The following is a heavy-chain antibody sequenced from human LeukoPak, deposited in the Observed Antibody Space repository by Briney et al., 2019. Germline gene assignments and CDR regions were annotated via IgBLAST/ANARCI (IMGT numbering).Heavy chain of an antibody. CDR2: INPNSGGT. D-gene: IGHD6-13*01. CDR1: GYTFTGYY. CDR3: ARVGYSSSWYDDY. V-gene: IGHV1-2*02. Sequence: GASVKVSCKASGYTFTGYYMHWVRQAPGQGLEWMGWINPNSGGTNYAQKFQGRVTMTRDTSISTAYMELSRLRSDDTAVYYCARVGYSSSWYDDYWGQGTLVTVSS. J-gene: IGHJ4*02.